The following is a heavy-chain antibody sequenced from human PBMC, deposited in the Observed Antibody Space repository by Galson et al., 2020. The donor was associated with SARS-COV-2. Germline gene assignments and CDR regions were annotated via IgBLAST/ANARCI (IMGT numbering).Heavy chain of an antibody. V-gene: IGHV3-30*04. D-gene: IGHD1-26*01. CDR1: GFTFSSYA. Sequence: GGSLRLSCAASGFTFSSYAMHWVRQAPGKGLEWVAVISYDGSNKYYADSVKGRFTISRDNSKNTLYLQMNSLRAEDTAVYYCARPYSGSYLAYVDYWGPGTLVTVSS. CDR3: ARPYSGSYLAYVDY. J-gene: IGHJ4*02. CDR2: ISYDGSNK.